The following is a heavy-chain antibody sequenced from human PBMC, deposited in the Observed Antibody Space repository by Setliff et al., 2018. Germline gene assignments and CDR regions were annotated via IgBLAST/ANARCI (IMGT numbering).Heavy chain of an antibody. V-gene: IGHV1-69*10. Sequence: ASVKVSCKASGGTFSSYAISWVRQAPGQGLEWMGGIIPILGIANYAQKFQRRVTITADKSTSTAYMELSSLRSEDTAVYYCAREPFTRVTSIVVVPAAAPYWGQGTLVTVSS. D-gene: IGHD2-2*01. CDR3: AREPFTRVTSIVVVPAAAPY. CDR2: IIPILGIA. CDR1: GGTFSSYA. J-gene: IGHJ4*02.